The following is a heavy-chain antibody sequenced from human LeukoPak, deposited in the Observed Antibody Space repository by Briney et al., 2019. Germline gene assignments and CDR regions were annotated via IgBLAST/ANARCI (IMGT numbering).Heavy chain of an antibody. Sequence: GGSLRLSCAASGFIVSSNYMSWVRQAPGKGLEWVSIIYGGGSTYYADSVKGRFTISRDNSKNTLYLQMNSLRAEDTAVYYCARHLSGDDIWGQGTMVTVSS. CDR1: GFIVSSNY. J-gene: IGHJ3*02. CDR3: ARHLSGDDI. D-gene: IGHD4-17*01. CDR2: IYGGGST. V-gene: IGHV3-53*01.